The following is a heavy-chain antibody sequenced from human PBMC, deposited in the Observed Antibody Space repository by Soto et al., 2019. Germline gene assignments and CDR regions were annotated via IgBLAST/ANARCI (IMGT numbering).Heavy chain of an antibody. CDR1: GGTFSSYA. J-gene: IGHJ4*02. Sequence: ASVKVSCKASGGTFSSYAISWVRQAPGQGLEWMGGIIPIFGTANYAQKFQGRVTITTDESTSTAYMELSSLRSEDTAVYYCASDNSPYYYDSSGYLDYWGQGTLVTVSS. V-gene: IGHV1-69*05. CDR3: ASDNSPYYYDSSGYLDY. D-gene: IGHD3-22*01. CDR2: IIPIFGTA.